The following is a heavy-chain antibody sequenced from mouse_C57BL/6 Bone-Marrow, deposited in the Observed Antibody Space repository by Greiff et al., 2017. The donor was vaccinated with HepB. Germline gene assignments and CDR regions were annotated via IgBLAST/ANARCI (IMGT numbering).Heavy chain of an antibody. CDR1: GFTFSDYG. J-gene: IGHJ2*01. CDR2: ISSGSSTI. V-gene: IGHV5-17*01. Sequence: EVMLVESGGGLVKPGGSLKLSCAASGFTFSDYGMHWVRQAPEKGLEWVAYISSGSSTIYYADTVKGRFTISRDNAKNTLFLQMTSLRSEDTAMYYGASHYYGSSGFDYWGQGTTLTVSS. D-gene: IGHD1-1*01. CDR3: ASHYYGSSGFDY.